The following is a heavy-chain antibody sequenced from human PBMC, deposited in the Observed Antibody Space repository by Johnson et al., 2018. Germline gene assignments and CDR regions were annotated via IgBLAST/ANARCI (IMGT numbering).Heavy chain of an antibody. D-gene: IGHD3-3*01. V-gene: IGHV3-30*03. CDR3: ARDPYDFWRALMDV. J-gene: IGHJ6*02. Sequence: QVQLVQSGGGVVQPGRSLRLSCEVSGFFFNDFGMHWVRQVPGKGPEWVAVISYNGNDEYYADSVKGRFTISRDNSKNSLCLQMNSLRAEDTDRYYCARDPYDFWRALMDVWGQGTTVTGSS. CDR2: ISYNGNDE. CDR1: GFFFNDFG.